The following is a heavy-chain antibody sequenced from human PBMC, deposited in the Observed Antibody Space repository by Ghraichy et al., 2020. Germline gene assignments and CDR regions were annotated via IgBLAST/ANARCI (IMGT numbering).Heavy chain of an antibody. V-gene: IGHV4-38-2*02. CDR2: IYHSGST. CDR3: AREWPPHSSDPYFDY. J-gene: IGHJ4*02. CDR1: GYSISSGYY. D-gene: IGHD6-19*01. Sequence: SQTLSLTCTVSGYSISSGYYWGWIRQPPGKGLEWIGSIYHSGSTYYNPSLKSRVTISVDTSKNQFSLKLSSVSAADTAVYYCAREWPPHSSDPYFDYWGQGTLVTVSS.